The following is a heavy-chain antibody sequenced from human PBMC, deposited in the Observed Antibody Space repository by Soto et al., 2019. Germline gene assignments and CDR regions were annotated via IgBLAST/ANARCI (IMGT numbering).Heavy chain of an antibody. D-gene: IGHD6-6*01. CDR3: ARGPIAARLWYYYYGMDV. V-gene: IGHV1-69*13. J-gene: IGHJ6*02. Sequence: ASVKVSCKASGGTFSSYAISWVRQAPGQGLEWMGGIIPIFGTANYAQKLQSRVTITADESTSTAYMELSSLRSEDTAVYYCARGPIAARLWYYYYGMDVWGQGTTVTVSS. CDR2: IIPIFGTA. CDR1: GGTFSSYA.